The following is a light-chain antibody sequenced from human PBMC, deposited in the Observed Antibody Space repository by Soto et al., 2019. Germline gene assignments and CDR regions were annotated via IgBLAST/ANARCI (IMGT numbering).Light chain of an antibody. CDR3: QHYVPWPLT. V-gene: IGKV3-20*01. Sequence: EIVLTQSPGTLSLSPGERATLSCRASQSVSSSYLAWYQQKPGQAPRLLIYGASSRATGIPDRFSGSGSGTDFTLTISRLEPEDFAVYYCQHYVPWPLTFGGGTKVESK. CDR2: GAS. CDR1: QSVSSSY. J-gene: IGKJ4*01.